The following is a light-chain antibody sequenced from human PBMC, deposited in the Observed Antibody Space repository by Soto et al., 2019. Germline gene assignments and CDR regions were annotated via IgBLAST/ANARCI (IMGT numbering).Light chain of an antibody. CDR1: QSVLYSSSNKNY. CDR2: WAS. Sequence: DIVMTQSPDSLAVSLGERATINCKSSQSVLYSSSNKNYLAGYQQKPGQPPKLLIYWASTRESGVPDRFSGSGFGTDFTLTISSLQAEDVAVYYCQQYYSIPLTFGPGTKVDIK. CDR3: QQYYSIPLT. J-gene: IGKJ3*01. V-gene: IGKV4-1*01.